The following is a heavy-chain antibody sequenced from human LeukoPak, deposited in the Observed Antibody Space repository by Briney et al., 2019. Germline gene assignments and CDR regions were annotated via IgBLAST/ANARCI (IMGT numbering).Heavy chain of an antibody. J-gene: IGHJ4*02. Sequence: SETLSLTCAVYGGSFSGYYWSWIRQPPGKGLEWIGEINHSGSTNYNPSLKSRVTISVDTSKNQFSLKLSSVTAADTDVYYCARSRRSGSPFDYWGQGTLVTVSS. V-gene: IGHV4-34*01. CDR1: GGSFSGYY. CDR2: INHSGST. CDR3: ARSRRSGSPFDY. D-gene: IGHD3-10*01.